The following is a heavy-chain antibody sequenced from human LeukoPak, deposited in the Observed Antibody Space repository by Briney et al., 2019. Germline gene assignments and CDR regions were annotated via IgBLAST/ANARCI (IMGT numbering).Heavy chain of an antibody. J-gene: IGHJ4*02. V-gene: IGHV4-59*01. D-gene: IGHD1-26*01. Sequence: PSETLSLTCTVSGGSISSYYWSWIRQPPGKGLEWMGYIYYSGSTNYNPSLKSRVTISVETSKNQFSLKLSSVTAADTAVYYCARQMEVVGATFFDYWGQGTLVTVSS. CDR2: IYYSGST. CDR1: GGSISSYY. CDR3: ARQMEVVGATFFDY.